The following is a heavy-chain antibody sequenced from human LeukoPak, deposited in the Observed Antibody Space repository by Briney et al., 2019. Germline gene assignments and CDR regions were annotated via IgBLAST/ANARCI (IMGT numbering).Heavy chain of an antibody. Sequence: ASAKVSCKASGYTFTSYDINWVRQATGQGLEWMGWMNPNSGNTGYAQKFQGRVTMTRNTSISTAYMELSSLRSEDTAVYYCARGHTYYYDSSGITALDYWGQGTLVTVSS. V-gene: IGHV1-8*01. CDR2: MNPNSGNT. D-gene: IGHD3-22*01. CDR3: ARGHTYYYDSSGITALDY. J-gene: IGHJ4*02. CDR1: GYTFTSYD.